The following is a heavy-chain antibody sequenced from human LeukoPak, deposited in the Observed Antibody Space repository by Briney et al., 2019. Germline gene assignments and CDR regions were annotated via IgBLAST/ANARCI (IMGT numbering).Heavy chain of an antibody. D-gene: IGHD4-17*01. CDR1: GFTFSSYG. J-gene: IGHJ4*02. CDR2: IRYGGSNK. Sequence: PGGSLRLSCAASGFTFSSYGRHWVRQAPGKGLEWVAFIRYGGSNKYYADSVNGRFTISRDNSKNPLSLQLNSLRAEATAVYYCAKDLNGAYAGVVYYWGQGTLVTVSS. V-gene: IGHV3-30*02. CDR3: AKDLNGAYAGVVYY.